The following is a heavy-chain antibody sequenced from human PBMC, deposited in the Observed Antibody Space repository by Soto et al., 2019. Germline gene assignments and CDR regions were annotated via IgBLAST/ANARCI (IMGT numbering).Heavy chain of an antibody. CDR2: IYPGDSDT. V-gene: IGHV5-51*01. Sequence: GESLKISYKGSGYSVTSYWSGWVRQMPGKGLEWMGIIYPGDSDTRYSPSFQGQVTISADKSISTAYLQWSSLKASDTAMYYCARLTAGPTGDPGYSYGIFDYWGQGTLVTVSS. CDR1: GYSVTSYW. CDR3: ARLTAGPTGDPGYSYGIFDY. D-gene: IGHD5-18*01. J-gene: IGHJ4*02.